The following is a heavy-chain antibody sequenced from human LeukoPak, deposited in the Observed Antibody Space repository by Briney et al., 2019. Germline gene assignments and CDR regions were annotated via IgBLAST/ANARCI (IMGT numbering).Heavy chain of an antibody. D-gene: IGHD6-13*01. J-gene: IGHJ4*02. CDR1: GYTLTELS. V-gene: IGHV1-2*02. Sequence: ASVKVSCKVYGYTLTELSMHWVRQAPGQGLEWMGWINANSGGTNYAQKFQGRVTMTRDTSISTAYMELSRLRSDDTAVYYCARGMGSSWYEGVDYWGQGTLVTVSS. CDR2: INANSGGT. CDR3: ARGMGSSWYEGVDY.